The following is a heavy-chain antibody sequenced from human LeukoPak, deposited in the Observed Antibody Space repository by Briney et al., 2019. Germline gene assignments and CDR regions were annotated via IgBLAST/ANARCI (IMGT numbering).Heavy chain of an antibody. Sequence: GRSLRLSCAASGFTFSSYAMHWVRQAPGKGLEWVAVISYDGSNKYYADSVKGRFTISRDNSKNTLYLQMNSLRAEDTAVYDCAREDSSSWYRLAEIQSYYFDYWGQGTLVTVSS. CDR2: ISYDGSNK. J-gene: IGHJ4*02. CDR3: AREDSSSWYRLAEIQSYYFDY. D-gene: IGHD6-13*01. CDR1: GFTFSSYA. V-gene: IGHV3-30*04.